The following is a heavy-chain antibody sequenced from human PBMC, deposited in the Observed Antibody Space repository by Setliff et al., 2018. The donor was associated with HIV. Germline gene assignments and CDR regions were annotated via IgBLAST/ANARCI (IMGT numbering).Heavy chain of an antibody. CDR1: GGSFSEYY. CDR2: IYYSGST. CDR3: ARHKSQPYYFDY. V-gene: IGHV4-59*08. Sequence: SETLSLTCAVYGGSFSEYYWSWIRQPPGKGLEWIGYIYYSGSTNYNPSLKSRVTISVDTSKNQFSLKLSSVTAADTAVYYCARHKSQPYYFDYWDQGTLVTVSS. J-gene: IGHJ4*02.